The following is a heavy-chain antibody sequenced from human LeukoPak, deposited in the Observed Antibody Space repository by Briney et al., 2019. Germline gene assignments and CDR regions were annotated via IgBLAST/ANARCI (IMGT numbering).Heavy chain of an antibody. Sequence: GGSLRLSCAVSGFSFSSYSMHWVRQAPGKGLEWAAVISSDGSNKYYADSAKGRFTISRDNSKNTLYMQMNSLRAEDTAVYYCVRQSSGWYHFDYWGQGTLVTVSS. V-gene: IGHV3-30-3*01. CDR1: GFSFSSYS. J-gene: IGHJ4*02. CDR3: VRQSSGWYHFDY. D-gene: IGHD6-19*01. CDR2: ISSDGSNK.